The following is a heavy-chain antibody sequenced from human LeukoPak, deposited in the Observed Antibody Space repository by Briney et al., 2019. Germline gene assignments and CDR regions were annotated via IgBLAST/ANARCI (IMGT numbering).Heavy chain of an antibody. CDR2: LIPLYGPA. CDR3: ARGIYRSRWGLDY. D-gene: IGHD6-13*01. V-gene: IGHV1-69*13. CDR1: GGTFSSYA. J-gene: IGHJ4*02. Sequence: SVTVSCTASGGTFSSYAISWVRQAPGQGLGWMGGLIPLYGPANHAQTFQGRVTIAPDESTSTAYMGLRSLRGEDTAVYYCARGIYRSRWGLDYWGQGTLVTVSS.